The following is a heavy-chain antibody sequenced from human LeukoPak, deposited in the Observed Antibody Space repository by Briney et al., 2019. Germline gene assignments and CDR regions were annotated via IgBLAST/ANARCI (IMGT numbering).Heavy chain of an antibody. Sequence: PSETLSLTCTVSGGSISSYYWSWIRQPPGKGLEWIGYIYYSGSTNYNPSLKSRVTISVDTSKNQFSLKLSSVTAADTAVYYCARVTRGHLYDPWGQGTLVTVSS. D-gene: IGHD3-16*01. CDR2: IYYSGST. J-gene: IGHJ5*02. CDR3: ARVTRGHLYDP. V-gene: IGHV4-59*01. CDR1: GGSISSYY.